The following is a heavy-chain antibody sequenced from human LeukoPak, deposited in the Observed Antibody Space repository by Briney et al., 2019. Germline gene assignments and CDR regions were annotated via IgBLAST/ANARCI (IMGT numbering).Heavy chain of an antibody. CDR3: ASRDGSGSYYRYFDY. CDR2: IKQDGSEK. Sequence: GGSLRLSCAASGFTFSSYWMSWVGQAPGKGLEWVANIKQDGSEKYYVDSVKGRFTISRDNAKNSLYLQMNSLRAEDTAVYYCASRDGSGSYYRYFDYWGQGTLVTVSS. CDR1: GFTFSSYW. D-gene: IGHD3-10*01. J-gene: IGHJ4*02. V-gene: IGHV3-7*03.